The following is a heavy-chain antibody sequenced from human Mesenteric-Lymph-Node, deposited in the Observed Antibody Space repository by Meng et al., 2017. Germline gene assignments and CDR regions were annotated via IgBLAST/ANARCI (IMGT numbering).Heavy chain of an antibody. Sequence: QVQPVQFGAEVKKPGAPVKGFRKASGYTFTSYGITWVRQAPGQGLEWMGWISAYNGNTNYAQKLQGRVTMTTDTSTSTAYMELRSLRSDDTAVNYCARLGLQTTGLNDCWGQGTLVTVSS. D-gene: IGHD3-9*01. CDR2: ISAYNGNT. V-gene: IGHV1-18*01. CDR3: ARLGLQTTGLNDC. CDR1: GYTFTSYG. J-gene: IGHJ4*02.